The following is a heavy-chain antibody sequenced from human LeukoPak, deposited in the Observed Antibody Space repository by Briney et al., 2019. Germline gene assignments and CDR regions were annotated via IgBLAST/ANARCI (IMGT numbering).Heavy chain of an antibody. J-gene: IGHJ4*02. CDR2: VYYTGST. D-gene: IGHD6-6*01. CDR1: GGSVSNYY. CDR3: ARHFAYSSSSYFDY. V-gene: IGHV4-59*08. Sequence: PSETLSLTCSVSGGSVSNYYWSCIRQPPGKGLEWIGYVYYTGSTNYNPSLKSRVTMFEDKSKNQFSLRLYSVTVADTAVYYCARHFAYSSSSYFDYWGQGGLVTVSS.